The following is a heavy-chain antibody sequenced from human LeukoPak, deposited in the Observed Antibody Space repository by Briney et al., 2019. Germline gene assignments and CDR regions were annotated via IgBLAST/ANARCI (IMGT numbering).Heavy chain of an antibody. D-gene: IGHD3-22*01. CDR1: GGSISSYY. CDR3: AKDQERFYYDSSGYDAFDI. CDR2: IYTSGST. J-gene: IGHJ3*02. Sequence: SETLSLTCTVSGGSISSYYWSWIRQPAGKGLEWIGRIYTSGSTNYNPSLKSRVTMSVDTSKNQFSLKLSSVTAADTAVYYCAKDQERFYYDSSGYDAFDIWGQGTMVTVSS. V-gene: IGHV4-4*07.